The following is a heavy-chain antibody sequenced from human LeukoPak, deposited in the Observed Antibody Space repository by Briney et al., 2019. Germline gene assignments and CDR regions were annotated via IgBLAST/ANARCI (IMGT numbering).Heavy chain of an antibody. Sequence: ASVKVSFKASGYTFTSYYMHWVRQAPGQGLEWMGIINPSGGSRSYAQKFQGRVTMTRDTSTSTVYMELSSLRSEDTAVYYCARGSIVGAKTLGFGAFDIWGQGTMVTVSS. V-gene: IGHV1-46*01. D-gene: IGHD1-26*01. CDR1: GYTFTSYY. CDR3: ARGSIVGAKTLGFGAFDI. J-gene: IGHJ3*02. CDR2: INPSGGSR.